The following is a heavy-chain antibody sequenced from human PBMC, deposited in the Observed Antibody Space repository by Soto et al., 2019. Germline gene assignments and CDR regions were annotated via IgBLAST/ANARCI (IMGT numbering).Heavy chain of an antibody. J-gene: IGHJ6*02. V-gene: IGHV1-69*13. D-gene: IGHD3-16*01. Sequence: SVKVSCKASGGTFSSYAISWVRQAPGQGLEWMGGIIPIFGTANYAQKFQGRVTITADESTSTAYMELSSLRSNDTAIYYCAMVDVYVTPSPQDVWGQGTTVNV. CDR1: GGTFSSYA. CDR2: IIPIFGTA. CDR3: AMVDVYVTPSPQDV.